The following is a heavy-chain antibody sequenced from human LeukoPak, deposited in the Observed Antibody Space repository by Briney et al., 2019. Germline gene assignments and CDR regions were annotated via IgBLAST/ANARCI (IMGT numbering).Heavy chain of an antibody. CDR1: GGSISSGSYY. CDR2: IYTSGST. D-gene: IGHD6-19*01. J-gene: IGHJ3*02. V-gene: IGHV4-61*02. CDR3: AREWSSGWSRRDDAFDI. Sequence: SETLSLTCTVSGGSISSGSYYWSWIRQPAGKGLEWIGRIYTSGSTNYNPSLKSRVTISVDTSKNQFSLKLSSVTAADTAVYYCAREWSSGWSRRDDAFDIWGQGTMVTVPS.